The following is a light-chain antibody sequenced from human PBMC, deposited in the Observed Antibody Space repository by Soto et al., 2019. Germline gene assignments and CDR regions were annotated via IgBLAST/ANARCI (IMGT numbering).Light chain of an antibody. CDR3: QQYDNLPRT. J-gene: IGKJ2*01. Sequence: DIQMTQSPSSRSASVGDRVTITCQASQDIMNYLNWYQQKPGKAPKLLIYDASNLETGVPSRFSGSGSGTDFTFTISSLQPEDIATYYCQQYDNLPRTFGQGTKLEIK. CDR1: QDIMNY. CDR2: DAS. V-gene: IGKV1-33*01.